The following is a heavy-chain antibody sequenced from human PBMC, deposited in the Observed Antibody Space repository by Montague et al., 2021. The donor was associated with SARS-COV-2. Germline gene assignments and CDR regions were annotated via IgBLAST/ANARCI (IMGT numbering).Heavy chain of an antibody. CDR1: GGSISSSSYY. CDR3: ARVGRQKLLWFSGMDV. CDR2: IYSSGST. Sequence: SETLSLTCTVSGGSISSSSYYWGWIRQPPGKGLEWIGRIYSSGSTYYNPSLKSRVTISVDTSKNQFSLKLSSVTAADTAVYYCARVGRQKLLWFSGMDVWGQGTTVTVSS. J-gene: IGHJ6*02. V-gene: IGHV4-39*07. D-gene: IGHD2-2*01.